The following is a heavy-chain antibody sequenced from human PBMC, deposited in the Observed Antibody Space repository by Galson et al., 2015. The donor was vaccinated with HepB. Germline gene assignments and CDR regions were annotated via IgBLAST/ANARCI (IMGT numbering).Heavy chain of an antibody. J-gene: IGHJ6*03. CDR1: GFTFSTYS. CDR3: AGTKIDRVVVLIAALLPRGYMDI. V-gene: IGHV3-48*02. CDR2: ISSSSSTT. D-gene: IGHD2-2*01. Sequence: SLRLSCAASGFTFSTYSMNWVRQAPGKGLEWVSYISSSSSTTYYADSVKGRFTISRDNAKNSLYLQMNSLRDEDTAVYYCAGTKIDRVVVLIAALLPRGYMDIWGKGTTVTVSS.